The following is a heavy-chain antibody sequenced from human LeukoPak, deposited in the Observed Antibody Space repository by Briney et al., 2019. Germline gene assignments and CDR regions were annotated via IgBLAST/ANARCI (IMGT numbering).Heavy chain of an antibody. Sequence: PSETLSLTCTVSGGSISNYYWSWIRQPPGKGLEWIGYIYYSGSTNYNPSLKSRVTISVDTSKNRFSLNLNFVTAADTAVYYCASPRSGYRYTFDYWGQGALVTVSS. J-gene: IGHJ4*02. CDR1: GGSISNYY. V-gene: IGHV4-59*08. D-gene: IGHD3-22*01. CDR3: ASPRSGYRYTFDY. CDR2: IYYSGST.